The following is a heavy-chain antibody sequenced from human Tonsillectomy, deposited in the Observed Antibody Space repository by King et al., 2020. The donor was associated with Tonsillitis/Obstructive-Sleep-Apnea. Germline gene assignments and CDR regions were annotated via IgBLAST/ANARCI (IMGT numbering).Heavy chain of an antibody. Sequence: VQLVESGGGVIRPGGSLRLSCAASGFTFDNYGMSWVRQPPGKGLEWLSGINWNGGYTGYADSVKGRFTISRDNAKNSLYLQMNSLRAEDTAFYYCAGDLLGVENNYYGSGSPDYWGQGTLVTVSS. CDR3: AGDLLGVENNYYGSGSPDY. CDR1: GFTFDNYG. D-gene: IGHD3-10*01. CDR2: INWNGGYT. J-gene: IGHJ4*02. V-gene: IGHV3-20*04.